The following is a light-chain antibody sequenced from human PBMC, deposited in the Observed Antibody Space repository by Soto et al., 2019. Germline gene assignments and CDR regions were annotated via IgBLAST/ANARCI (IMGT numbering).Light chain of an antibody. CDR2: TTS. Sequence: DIQMTQSPSSVSASVGDRVTITCRASQDISTWLAWYQQKPGKSPTLLIYTTSNLQSGVPSRFSGSGSATHFTLTISSLQPEDFATYYCQQHYNTPRTFGQGTKVDIK. CDR3: QQHYNTPRT. V-gene: IGKV1-12*01. CDR1: QDISTW. J-gene: IGKJ1*01.